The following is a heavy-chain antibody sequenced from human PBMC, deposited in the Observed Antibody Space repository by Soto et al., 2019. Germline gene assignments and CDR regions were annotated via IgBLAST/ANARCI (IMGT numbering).Heavy chain of an antibody. CDR2: ISGSGGST. J-gene: IGHJ6*03. CDR3: AKHSGYDILTGYHEYYYYMDV. CDR1: GFTFSSYA. V-gene: IGHV3-23*01. D-gene: IGHD3-9*01. Sequence: GGSMRLSCAASGFTFSSYAMSWVRQAPGKGLERVSAISGSGGSTYYADSVKGRFTISRDNSKNTLYLQMNSLRAEDTAVYYCAKHSGYDILTGYHEYYYYMDVWGKGTTVTVSS.